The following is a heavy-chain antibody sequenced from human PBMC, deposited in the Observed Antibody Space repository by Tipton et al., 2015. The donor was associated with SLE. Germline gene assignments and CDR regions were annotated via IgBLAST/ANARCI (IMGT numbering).Heavy chain of an antibody. V-gene: IGHV3-48*03. Sequence: GSLRLSCAASGFTFSSYEMNWVRQAPGKGLEWVSYISSSGSTIYYADSVKGRFTISRDNAKNSLYLQMNSLRAEDTAVYYCAREHYYYMDVWGKGTTVTVSS. CDR1: GFTFSSYE. CDR2: ISSSGSTI. CDR3: AREHYYYMDV. J-gene: IGHJ6*03.